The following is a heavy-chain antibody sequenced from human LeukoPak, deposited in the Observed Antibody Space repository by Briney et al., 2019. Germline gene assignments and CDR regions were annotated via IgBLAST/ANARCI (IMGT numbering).Heavy chain of an antibody. CDR2: IDGSGGST. V-gene: IGHV3-23*01. CDR1: GFTFSNYG. CDR3: VKVDYYGSGSYYRD. Sequence: GGSLRLSCAASGFTFSNYGMNWVRQAPGKGLEWVSGIDGSGGSTYYADSVKGRFTTSRDNSKNTLYLQMNSLRAEDMAVYYCVKVDYYGSGSYYRDWGQGTLVTVSS. J-gene: IGHJ4*02. D-gene: IGHD3-10*01.